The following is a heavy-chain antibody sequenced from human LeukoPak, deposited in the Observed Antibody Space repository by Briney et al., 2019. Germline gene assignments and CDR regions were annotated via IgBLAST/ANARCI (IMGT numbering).Heavy chain of an antibody. CDR3: TRSGYSPSPFDY. CDR2: IRSKAYGGTT. Sequence: GGSLRLSCTASGFTFGDYAMSWFRQAPGRGLEWVGFIRSKAYGGTTEYAASVKGRFTISRDDSKSIAYLQMNSLKTEDTAVYYCTRSGYSPSPFDYWGQGTLVTVSS. J-gene: IGHJ4*02. D-gene: IGHD6-25*01. V-gene: IGHV3-49*03. CDR1: GFTFGDYA.